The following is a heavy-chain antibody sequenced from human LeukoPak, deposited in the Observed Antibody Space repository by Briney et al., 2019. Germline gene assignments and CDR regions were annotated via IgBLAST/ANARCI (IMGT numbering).Heavy chain of an antibody. CDR1: GFTFS. D-gene: IGHD7-27*01. J-gene: IGHJ5*02. CDR2: IRHDGTDQ. Sequence: PGGSLRLSCVGSGFTFSVHWVRQVPGKGREWLTFIRHDGTDQHYADSVRGRFTISRDNSKNTVYLQMNRLRPEDTALYYCAKDGNWASVSWGQGTLVTVSS. CDR3: AKDGNWASVS. V-gene: IGHV3-30*02.